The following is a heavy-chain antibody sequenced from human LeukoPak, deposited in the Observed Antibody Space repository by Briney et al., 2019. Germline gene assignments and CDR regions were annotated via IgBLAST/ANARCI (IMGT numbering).Heavy chain of an antibody. CDR2: IKSKGHGGTT. D-gene: IGHD3-10*01. CDR3: TTDIKY. CDR1: GFTFSSAW. Sequence: PGGSLRLSCAASGFTFSSAWMSWVRQAPGKGLEWVGRIKSKGHGGTTDYIAPVKGRFTVSRDDSKDTLYLQMNSLRTEDTGVYYCTTDIKYWDQGTLVTVSS. V-gene: IGHV3-15*01. J-gene: IGHJ4*02.